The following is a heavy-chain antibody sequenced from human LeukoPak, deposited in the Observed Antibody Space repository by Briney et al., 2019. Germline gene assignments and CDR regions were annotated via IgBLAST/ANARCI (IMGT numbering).Heavy chain of an antibody. Sequence: SGGSLRLSCAVSGFTFSSYAMSWVRQAPGKGLEWVSSISGTGDSTYYADSVKGRFTISRDNSKNTLYLQMNSLRPEDTAVYYCAKTPYSSSWQAYYFDYWGQGTLVTVSS. CDR3: AKTPYSSSWQAYYFDY. J-gene: IGHJ4*02. D-gene: IGHD6-13*01. CDR1: GFTFSSYA. CDR2: ISGTGDST. V-gene: IGHV3-23*01.